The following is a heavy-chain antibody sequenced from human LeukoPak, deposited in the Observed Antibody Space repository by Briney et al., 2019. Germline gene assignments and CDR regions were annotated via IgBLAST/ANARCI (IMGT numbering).Heavy chain of an antibody. J-gene: IGHJ6*02. Sequence: SETLSLTCAVYGGSSSGYYWSWIRQPPGKGLEWIGEINHSGSTNYNPSLKSRVTISVDTSKNQFSLKLSSVTAADTAVYYCARVRATLGLYYYYGMDVWGQGTTVTVSS. CDR3: ARVRATLGLYYYYGMDV. D-gene: IGHD1-26*01. CDR2: INHSGST. V-gene: IGHV4-34*01. CDR1: GGSSSGYY.